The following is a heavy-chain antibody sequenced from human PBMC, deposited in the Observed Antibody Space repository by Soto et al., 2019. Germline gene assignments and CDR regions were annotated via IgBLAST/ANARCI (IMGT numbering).Heavy chain of an antibody. CDR3: ARDAALPGEADRFDY. Sequence: SETLSLTCDVSGDSIGSNVWWSWVRQPPGKGLEWIGEVYHNGLTDYNPSLRGRATMSADMSKNQFSLRVTSVTDADTAIYYCARDAALPGEADRFDYWRQGALATVSS. CDR2: VYHNGLT. V-gene: IGHV4-4*02. J-gene: IGHJ4*02. D-gene: IGHD2-15*01. CDR1: GDSIGSNVW.